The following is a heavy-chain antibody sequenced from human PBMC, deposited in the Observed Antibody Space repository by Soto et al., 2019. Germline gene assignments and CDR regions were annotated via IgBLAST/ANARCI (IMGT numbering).Heavy chain of an antibody. V-gene: IGHV4-4*02. CDR2: IYHSGST. Sequence: PSETLSLTCAVSSGSISSSNWWSWVCQPPGKGLEWIGEIYHSGSTNYNPSLKSRVTISVDKSKNQFSLKLGSVTAADTAVYYCARGSPGGGCSGGSCYQVYYYYYMDVWGKGTTVTVSS. CDR1: SGSISSSNW. J-gene: IGHJ6*03. D-gene: IGHD2-15*01. CDR3: ARGSPGGGCSGGSCYQVYYYYYMDV.